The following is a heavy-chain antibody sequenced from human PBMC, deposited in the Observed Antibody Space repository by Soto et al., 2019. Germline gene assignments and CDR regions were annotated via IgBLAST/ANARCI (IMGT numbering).Heavy chain of an antibody. J-gene: IGHJ3*02. CDR2: TYYSGGT. CDR1: GGSISGYH. CDR3: ARWVYIYGPGGFDI. D-gene: IGHD6-13*01. Sequence: SETLSLTCTVSGGSISGYHWSWIRQPPGKGLEWIGHTYYSGGTTYNPSLNSRVTVSLDTSKNQFSLKLNSVSAADTAVYYCARWVYIYGPGGFDIWGQGTMVTVSS. V-gene: IGHV4-59*08.